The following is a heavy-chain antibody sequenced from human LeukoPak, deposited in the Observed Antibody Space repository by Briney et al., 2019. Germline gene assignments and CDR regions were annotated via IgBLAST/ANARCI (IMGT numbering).Heavy chain of an antibody. J-gene: IGHJ4*02. CDR2: INPYSGVT. CDR1: GYTFTANY. V-gene: IGHV1-2*02. Sequence: ASVKVSCKASGYTFTANYMHWVRQAPGQGLEWMGWINPYSGVTNHAQNFQGRVTMTRDTSISTAYMEMSGLRSDDTAVYYCARGFVVTTPFDYWGQGTLVTVSS. D-gene: IGHD5-12*01. CDR3: ARGFVVTTPFDY.